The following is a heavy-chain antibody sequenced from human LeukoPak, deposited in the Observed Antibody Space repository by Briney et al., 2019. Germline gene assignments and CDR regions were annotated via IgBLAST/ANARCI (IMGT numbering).Heavy chain of an antibody. CDR3: ARTNLMYSSSWYTFDY. J-gene: IGHJ4*02. Sequence: SETLSFTCTVSGGSISSSSDYWGWIRQPPGKGLEWIGSFYYSGSTYYNPSLKSRVTISVDTSKNQCSLKVTSVTAADTAVYFCARTNLMYSSSWYTFDYWGQGTLVTVAS. CDR1: GGSISSSSDY. V-gene: IGHV4-39*07. CDR2: FYYSGST. D-gene: IGHD6-13*01.